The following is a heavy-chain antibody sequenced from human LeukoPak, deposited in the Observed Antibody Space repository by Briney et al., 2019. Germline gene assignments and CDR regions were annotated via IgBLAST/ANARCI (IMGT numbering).Heavy chain of an antibody. CDR3: ARGPTDSPNRPYDY. CDR2: MSYSGST. J-gene: IGHJ4*02. CDR1: GRSISSYY. Sequence: SETLSLTCPVSGRSISSYYWSWIRQPPGKGLEWLGYMSYSGSTNYNPSLKSRVTFSVDTSKNQFSLQLSSVTAADTAVYYCARGPTDSPNRPYDYWGQGTLVSVSS. D-gene: IGHD1-14*01. V-gene: IGHV4-59*01.